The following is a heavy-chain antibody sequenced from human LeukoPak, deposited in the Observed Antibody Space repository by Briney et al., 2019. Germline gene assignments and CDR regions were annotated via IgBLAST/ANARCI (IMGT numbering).Heavy chain of an antibody. D-gene: IGHD2-15*01. J-gene: IGHJ3*02. CDR2: IIPIFGTA. V-gene: IGHV1-69*06. Sequence: ASVKVSRKASGGTFSSYAISWVRQAPGQGLEWMGGIIPIFGTANYAQKFQGRVTITADKSTGTAYMELSSLRSEDTAVYYCARDQPVHPGYCSGGSCYSRREEAFDIWGQGTMVTVSS. CDR1: GGTFSSYA. CDR3: ARDQPVHPGYCSGGSCYSRREEAFDI.